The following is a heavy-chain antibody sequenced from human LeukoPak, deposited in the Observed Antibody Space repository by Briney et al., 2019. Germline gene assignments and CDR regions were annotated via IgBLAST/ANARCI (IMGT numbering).Heavy chain of an antibody. V-gene: IGHV3-30-3*01. Sequence: PGRSLRLSCAASGFTFSSYAMHWVRQAPGMGLEWVAIISYDGRNKYYADSVKGRFTISRDNSKNTLYLQMNSLRAEDTAVYYCARDQNRYSSPYFFDYWGQGTLVTVSS. CDR1: GFTFSSYA. CDR3: ARDQNRYSSPYFFDY. J-gene: IGHJ4*02. CDR2: ISYDGRNK. D-gene: IGHD5-18*01.